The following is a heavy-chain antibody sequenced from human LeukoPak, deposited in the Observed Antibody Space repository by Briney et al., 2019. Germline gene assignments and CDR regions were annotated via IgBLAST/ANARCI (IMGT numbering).Heavy chain of an antibody. J-gene: IGHJ2*01. CDR1: VGPISCYY. D-gene: IGHD2-2*01. Sequence: KTSETLSLTCTVPVGPISCYYWSWIRQPPGKGLERIGYMYYSGSTNSNPSLKSRVTISVDTSKNQFSLKLSSVTAADTAVYYCARDDYGCSSTSCYFWYFDLWGRGTLVTVSS. V-gene: IGHV4-59*12. CDR3: ARDDYGCSSTSCYFWYFDL. CDR2: MYYSGST.